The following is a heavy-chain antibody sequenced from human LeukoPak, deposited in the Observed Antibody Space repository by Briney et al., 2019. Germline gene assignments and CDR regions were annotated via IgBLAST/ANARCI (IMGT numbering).Heavy chain of an antibody. CDR1: GGSFSGYY. D-gene: IGHD2-2*01. CDR3: ARDLDCSSTSCQAFDY. Sequence: PSETLSLTCAVYGGSFSGYYWSWIRQPPGKGLEWIGEINHSGSTNYNPSLKSRVTISVDTSKNQFSLKLSSVTAADTAVYYCARDLDCSSTSCQAFDYWGQGTLVTVSS. V-gene: IGHV4-34*01. CDR2: INHSGST. J-gene: IGHJ4*02.